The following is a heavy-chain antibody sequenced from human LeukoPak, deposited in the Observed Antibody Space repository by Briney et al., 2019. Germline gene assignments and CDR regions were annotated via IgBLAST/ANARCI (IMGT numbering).Heavy chain of an antibody. CDR1: GFTFSDFS. CDR2: ISSIGSNI. CDR3: ARLASGSYPNYFDY. Sequence: GGSLRHSRAAAGFTFSDFSMHWVRQAPGKGLEWVSYISSIGSNIHYADSVKGRFTISRDTGKNSLYLQMNSLRAEDTAVYYCARLASGSYPNYFDYWGQGILVTVSS. D-gene: IGHD1-26*01. J-gene: IGHJ4*02. V-gene: IGHV3-48*01.